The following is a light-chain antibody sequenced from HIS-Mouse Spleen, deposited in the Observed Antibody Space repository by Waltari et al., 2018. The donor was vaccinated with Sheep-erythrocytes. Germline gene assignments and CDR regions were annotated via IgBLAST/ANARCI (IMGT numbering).Light chain of an antibody. Sequence: QSALTQPRSVSGSPGQSVTISCTGTSSDVGGYNYVSWYQQYPGKAPKPMIYDVSSRPSGVPDHFSGYKSGNTASLTISGLQAEDEADYYCCSYAGSYNHVFATGTKVTVL. CDR1: SSDVGGYNY. CDR3: CSYAGSYNHV. V-gene: IGLV2-11*01. J-gene: IGLJ1*01. CDR2: DVS.